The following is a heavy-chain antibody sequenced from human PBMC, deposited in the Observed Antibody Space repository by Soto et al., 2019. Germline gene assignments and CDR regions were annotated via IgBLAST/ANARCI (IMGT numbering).Heavy chain of an antibody. CDR2: IIPIFGTA. V-gene: IGHV1-69*12. Sequence: QVQLVQSGAEVKKPGSSVKVSCKASGGTFSSYAISWVRQAPGHGLEWMGGIIPIFGTANYAQKFQGRVTITADESKSTAYMELSSLRSEDTAVYYCARGEKQQLVSGGHFDYWGQGTLVTVSS. CDR3: ARGEKQQLVSGGHFDY. CDR1: GGTFSSYA. J-gene: IGHJ4*02. D-gene: IGHD6-13*01.